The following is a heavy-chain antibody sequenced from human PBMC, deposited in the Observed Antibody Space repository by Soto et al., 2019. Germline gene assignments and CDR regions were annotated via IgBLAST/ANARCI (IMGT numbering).Heavy chain of an antibody. CDR1: GFTFSSYW. Sequence: HPGGSLRLSCAASGFTFSSYWMSWVRQAPGKGLEWVANIKQDGSEKYYVDSVKGRFTISRDNAKNSLYLQMNSLRAEDTAVYYCATSRIAVVNGRAFDIWGQGTMVTVSS. J-gene: IGHJ3*02. D-gene: IGHD6-19*01. V-gene: IGHV3-7*01. CDR2: IKQDGSEK. CDR3: ATSRIAVVNGRAFDI.